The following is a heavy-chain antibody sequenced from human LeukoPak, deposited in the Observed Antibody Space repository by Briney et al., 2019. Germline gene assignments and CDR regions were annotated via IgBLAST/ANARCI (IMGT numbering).Heavy chain of an antibody. J-gene: IGHJ6*02. CDR2: ISSSSCYI. CDR1: GFTFSSYA. CDR3: ASCMTGYYGMDV. Sequence: GGSLRLSCAASGFTFSSYAMSWVRQAPGKGLEWVSSISSSSCYIYYADSVKGRFTISRDNAKNTLYLQMNSLRAEDTAVYYCASCMTGYYGMDVWGQGTTVTVSS. V-gene: IGHV3-21*01. D-gene: IGHD1-20*01.